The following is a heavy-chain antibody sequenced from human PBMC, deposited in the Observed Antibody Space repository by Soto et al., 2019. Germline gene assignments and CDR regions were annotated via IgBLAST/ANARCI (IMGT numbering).Heavy chain of an antibody. CDR2: IYYSGST. D-gene: IGHD3-22*01. Sequence: ASETLSLTCTVSGGSISSYYWSWIRQPPGKGLEWIGYIYYSGSTYYNPSLKSRVTISVDTSKNQFSLKLSSVTAADTAVYYCARVAMERYYDSSGYYCDYWGQGTLVTVSS. CDR3: ARVAMERYYDSSGYYCDY. J-gene: IGHJ4*02. CDR1: GGSISSYY. V-gene: IGHV4-30-4*01.